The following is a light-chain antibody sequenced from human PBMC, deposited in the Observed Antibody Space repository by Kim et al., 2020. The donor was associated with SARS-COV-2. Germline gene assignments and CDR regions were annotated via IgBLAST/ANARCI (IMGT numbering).Light chain of an antibody. CDR2: DVS. CDR3: CSYAGSHVL. CDR1: NSDVADYKY. Sequence: PGQSVTLSCTGTNSDVADYKYVSWYQHHPGKAPKLLIYDVSRRPSGVPDRFSGSKSDNTASLTISGLQAEDEADYYCCSYAGSHVLFGGGTKLTVL. V-gene: IGLV2-11*01. J-gene: IGLJ2*01.